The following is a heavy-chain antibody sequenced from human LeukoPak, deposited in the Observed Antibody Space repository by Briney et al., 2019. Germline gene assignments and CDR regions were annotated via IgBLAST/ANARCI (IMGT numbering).Heavy chain of an antibody. CDR3: AAAGDNWNYAAGS. J-gene: IGHJ4*02. CDR1: GGSFSGCY. Sequence: PSETLSLTCAVYGGSFSGCYWSWIRQPPGKGLEWIGEINHSGSTNYNPSLKSRVTISVDTSKNQFSLKLSSVTAADTAVYYCAAAGDNWNYAAGSWGQGTLVTVSS. CDR2: INHSGST. V-gene: IGHV4-34*01. D-gene: IGHD1-7*01.